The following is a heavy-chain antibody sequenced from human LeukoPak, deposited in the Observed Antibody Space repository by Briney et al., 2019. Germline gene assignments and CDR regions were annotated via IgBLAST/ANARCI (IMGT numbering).Heavy chain of an antibody. CDR3: ATPSGSYAGDAFDI. J-gene: IGHJ3*02. V-gene: IGHV1-24*01. CDR2: FDPEDGET. CDR1: GYTLTELS. D-gene: IGHD1-26*01. Sequence: VASVKVSCKVSGYTLTELSMHWVRQAPGKGLEWMGGFDPEDGETIYPQKFQGRVTMTEDTSTDTAYMELSSLRSEDTPVYYCATPSGSYAGDAFDIWGQGTMVTVSS.